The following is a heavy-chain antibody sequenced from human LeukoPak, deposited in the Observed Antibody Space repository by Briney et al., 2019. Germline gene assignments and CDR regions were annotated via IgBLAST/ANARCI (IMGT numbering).Heavy chain of an antibody. CDR3: ARDLYDYVWGSYRYGFDY. CDR2: INPNSGGT. J-gene: IGHJ4*02. CDR1: GYTFTGYY. D-gene: IGHD3-16*02. V-gene: IGHV1-2*06. Sequence: ASVKVSCKASGYTFTGYYMHWVRQAPGQGLEWMGRINPNSGGTNYAQKFQGRVTMTRDTSISTAYMELSRLRSDDTAVYYCARDLYDYVWGSYRYGFDYWGQGTLVTVSS.